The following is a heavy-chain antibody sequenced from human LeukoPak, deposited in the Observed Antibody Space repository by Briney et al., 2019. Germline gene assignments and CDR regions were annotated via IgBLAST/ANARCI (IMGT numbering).Heavy chain of an antibody. CDR1: GGSFSGYY. CDR2: INHSGST. CDR3: ARGLRYSRTFDY. V-gene: IGHV4-34*01. J-gene: IGHJ4*02. D-gene: IGHD6-13*01. Sequence: SETLSLTCAVYGGSFSGYYWSWIRQPPGKGLEWIGEINHSGSTNYNPSLKSRVTISVDTSKNQFSLKLSSVTAADTAVYYCARGLRYSRTFDYWGQGTLVTVSS.